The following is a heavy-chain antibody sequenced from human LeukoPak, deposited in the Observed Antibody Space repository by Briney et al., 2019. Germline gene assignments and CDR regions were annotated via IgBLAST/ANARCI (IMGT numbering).Heavy chain of an antibody. D-gene: IGHD3-10*01. Sequence: PSETLSLTCAVYGGSFSGYYWSWIRQPPGKGLEWIGEINHSGSTNYNPSLKRRVTISVDTSKNQFSLKLTSVTAADTAVYYCARGPLGDPGTDYWGQGTLVTVSS. CDR3: ARGPLGDPGTDY. J-gene: IGHJ4*02. CDR2: INHSGST. V-gene: IGHV4-34*01. CDR1: GGSFSGYY.